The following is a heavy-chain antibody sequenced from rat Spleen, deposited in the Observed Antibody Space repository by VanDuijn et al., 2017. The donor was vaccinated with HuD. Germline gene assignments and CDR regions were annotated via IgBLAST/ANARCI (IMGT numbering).Heavy chain of an antibody. Sequence: EVQLVESGGGLVQPGRSLKLSCAASGFTFSDYNMAWVRQAPKKGLEWVATISYDGSITYYRDSVKGRFTISRENAKSTLYLQMNSLRSEDTATYYCARHSSTYYVMDAWGQGTSVTVSS. J-gene: IGHJ4*01. V-gene: IGHV5-7*01. CDR3: ARHSSTYYVMDA. D-gene: IGHD1-2*01. CDR2: ISYDGSIT. CDR1: GFTFSDYN.